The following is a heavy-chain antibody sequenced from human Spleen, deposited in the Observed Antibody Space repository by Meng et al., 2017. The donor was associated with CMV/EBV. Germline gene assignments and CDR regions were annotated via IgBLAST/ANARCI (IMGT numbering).Heavy chain of an antibody. CDR2: INPNSGGT. Sequence: SRYPFPGYSMPLVRQDPGQRLDWIGWINPNSGGTHYAQKFQGRVTMTRDTSISTSYMELSRLRSDHTAVYYCARVNSGYGGVEFDYWGQGTLVTVSS. CDR3: ARVNSGYGGVEFDY. D-gene: IGHD4/OR15-4a*01. CDR1: RYPFPGYS. J-gene: IGHJ4*02. V-gene: IGHV1-2*02.